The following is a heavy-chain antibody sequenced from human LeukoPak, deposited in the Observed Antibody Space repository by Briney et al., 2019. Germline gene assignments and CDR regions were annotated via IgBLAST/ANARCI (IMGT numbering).Heavy chain of an antibody. CDR3: TRDTGGYYPNWFDP. Sequence: GGSLRLSCRGSGFTFVDYAINWVRQAPGKGLDWVGLIRKTSYGGTAEYAASVKGRFTISRDDSKSVAYLQMNSLKTEDTALYYCTRDTGGYYPNWFDPWGQGTLVTVSA. V-gene: IGHV3-49*04. CDR2: IRKTSYGGTA. D-gene: IGHD3-22*01. CDR1: GFTFVDYA. J-gene: IGHJ5*02.